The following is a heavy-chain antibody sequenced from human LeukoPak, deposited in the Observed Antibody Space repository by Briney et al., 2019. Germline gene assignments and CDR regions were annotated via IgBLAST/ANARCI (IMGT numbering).Heavy chain of an antibody. J-gene: IGHJ4*02. CDR3: ASPFYSGSYGVYYFDY. D-gene: IGHD1-26*01. V-gene: IGHV1-69*04. CDR2: IIPILGIA. CDR1: GGTFSSYA. Sequence: SVKVSCKASGGTFSSYAISWVRQAPGQGREWMGRIIPILGIANYAPKFQGRATITADKSTSTAYMELSSLRSEDTAVYYCASPFYSGSYGVYYFDYWGQGTLVTVSS.